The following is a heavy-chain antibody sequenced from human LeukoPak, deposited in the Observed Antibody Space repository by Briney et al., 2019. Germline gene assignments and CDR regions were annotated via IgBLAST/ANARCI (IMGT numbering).Heavy chain of an antibody. V-gene: IGHV3-23*01. Sequence: GGSLRLSCAASGFTFSSYAMSWVRQAPGKGLEWVSVISGSGDSAYYADSVEGRFTISRDNSKNTLYLQMNSLRAEDTAVYYCAKDHSTGYYYFDYWGQGTLVTVSS. D-gene: IGHD3-22*01. CDR2: ISGSGDSA. J-gene: IGHJ4*02. CDR3: AKDHSTGYYYFDY. CDR1: GFTFSSYA.